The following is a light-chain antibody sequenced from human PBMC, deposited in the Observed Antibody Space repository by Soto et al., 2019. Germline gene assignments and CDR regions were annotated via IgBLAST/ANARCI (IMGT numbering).Light chain of an antibody. V-gene: IGLV2-14*03. Sequence: QSVLTQPASVSGSPGQSITISCTGTSSDIGGYNYVAWYQQHLGKAPKLIIYNVAVRPSGVSNRFSGSKSGNTASLAISGLQHEDEAHYYCSSYTGASGLYVFGTGTKVTVL. CDR2: NVA. J-gene: IGLJ1*01. CDR1: SSDIGGYNY. CDR3: SSYTGASGLYV.